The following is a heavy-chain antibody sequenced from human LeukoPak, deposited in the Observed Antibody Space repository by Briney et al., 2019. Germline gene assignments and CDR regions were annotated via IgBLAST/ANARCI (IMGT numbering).Heavy chain of an antibody. CDR2: ISYDGSNK. CDR3: ATYSSLNRREFLY. J-gene: IGHJ1*01. CDR1: GFTFSSYA. Sequence: SGGSLRLSCAASGFTFSSYAMHWVRQAPGKGLEWVAVISYDGSNKYYADSVKGRFTISRDNSKYTLYLQMNSLRAEDTAVYYCATYSSLNRREFLYWGQGTLLTVSS. V-gene: IGHV3-30-3*01. D-gene: IGHD3-22*01.